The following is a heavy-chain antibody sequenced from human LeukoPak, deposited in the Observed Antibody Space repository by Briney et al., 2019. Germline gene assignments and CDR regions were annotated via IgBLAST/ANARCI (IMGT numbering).Heavy chain of an antibody. D-gene: IGHD2-15*01. J-gene: IGHJ4*02. CDR3: ATVAGDCSGGRCYLLRFDY. V-gene: IGHV3-7*01. CDR1: GFTFSSFD. CDR2: IKLDGSTK. Sequence: GSLRLSCAASGFTFSSFDMSWVRQAPGKGLEWVANIKLDGSTKDYVDSVKGRFTISRDNAKNSLYLQMNSLRGDDTAVYYCATVAGDCSGGRCYLLRFDYWGQGTLVTVSS.